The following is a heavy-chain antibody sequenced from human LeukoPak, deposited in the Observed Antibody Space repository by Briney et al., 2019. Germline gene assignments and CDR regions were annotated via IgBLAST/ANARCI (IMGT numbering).Heavy chain of an antibody. V-gene: IGHV4-38-2*02. D-gene: IGHD3-16*01. Sequence: PSETLSLTCTVSGYSFTSAYYWGWIRQPPGKGLEWIGSFFLKGSTYYNPSLKSRVTISVDTSKNQFSLKLSSVTAADTAVYYCARDLYVYMDVWGKGTTVTVSS. CDR1: GYSFTSAYY. CDR2: FFLKGST. J-gene: IGHJ6*03. CDR3: ARDLYVYMDV.